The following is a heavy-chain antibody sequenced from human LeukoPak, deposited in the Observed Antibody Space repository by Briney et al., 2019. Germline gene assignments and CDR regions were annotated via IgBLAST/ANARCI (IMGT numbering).Heavy chain of an antibody. CDR2: INHRGST. Sequence: PSETLSLTCAVYGGSFSDYYWTWIRQPPGKGLEWIGEINHRGSTHDNPSLKSRVTISVDTSKKQFSLKLSSVTAADTAVYYCATYSTGFDIWGQGTVVTVSS. V-gene: IGHV4-34*01. J-gene: IGHJ3*02. CDR3: ATYSTGFDI. D-gene: IGHD6-19*01. CDR1: GGSFSDYY.